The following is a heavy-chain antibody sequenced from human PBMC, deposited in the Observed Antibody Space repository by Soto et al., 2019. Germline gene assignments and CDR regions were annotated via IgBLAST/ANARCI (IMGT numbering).Heavy chain of an antibody. V-gene: IGHV3-21*01. J-gene: IGHJ5*02. Sequence: GGSLRLSCAASGFTFSSYSMNWVRQAPGKGLEWVSSISSSSSYIYYADSVKGRFTISRDNAKNSLYLQMNSLRAEDTAVYYCARDRSAPARNWFDPWGQGTLVTVSS. CDR1: GFTFSSYS. CDR3: ARDRSAPARNWFDP. CDR2: ISSSSSYI.